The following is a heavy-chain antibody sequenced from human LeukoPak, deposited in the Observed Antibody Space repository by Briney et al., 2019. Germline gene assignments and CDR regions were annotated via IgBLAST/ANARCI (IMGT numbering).Heavy chain of an antibody. CDR1: GGSFSGYY. J-gene: IGHJ6*02. D-gene: IGHD5-12*01. CDR2: INHSGST. Sequence: KASETLSLTCAVYGGSFSGYYWSWIRQPPGKGLEWIGEINHSGSTNYNPSLKSRVTISVDTSKNQFSLKLSSVTAADTAVYYCARGRYSGYDLPEDYYYYGMDVWGQGTTVTVSS. V-gene: IGHV4-34*01. CDR3: ARGRYSGYDLPEDYYYYGMDV.